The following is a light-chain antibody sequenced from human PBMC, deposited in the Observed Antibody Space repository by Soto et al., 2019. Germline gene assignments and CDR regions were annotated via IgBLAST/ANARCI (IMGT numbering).Light chain of an antibody. Sequence: DSQMTQSPSTLSASVGDRVTITCRASQSISSWLAWYQQKPGKAPKLLIYDASSLESGVPSRFSGSGSGTEFPLTISSLQPDDFAPYYCQQYNSYSPWTFGQGTKVDIK. CDR3: QQYNSYSPWT. CDR2: DAS. CDR1: QSISSW. V-gene: IGKV1-5*01. J-gene: IGKJ1*01.